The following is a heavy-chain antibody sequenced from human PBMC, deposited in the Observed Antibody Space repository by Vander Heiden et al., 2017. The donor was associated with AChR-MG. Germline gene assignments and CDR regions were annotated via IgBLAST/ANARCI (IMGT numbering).Heavy chain of an antibody. CDR2: SNSDGSST. D-gene: IGHD3-22*01. Sequence: EVPLLESGGGFVQPGGSLILSCSASGYTFSGYWMHWVRQAPGKGLVCVSRSNSDGSSTSYADAVKGRVTISRDNAKDTLYLQMNSLRAEDTAVYYCARESSGYYDDYWGQGTLVTVSS. CDR1: GYTFSGYW. J-gene: IGHJ4*02. CDR3: ARESSGYYDDY. V-gene: IGHV3-74*01.